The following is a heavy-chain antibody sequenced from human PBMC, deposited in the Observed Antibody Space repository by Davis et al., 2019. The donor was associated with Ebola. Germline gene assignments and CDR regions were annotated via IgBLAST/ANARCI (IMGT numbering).Heavy chain of an antibody. Sequence: GGSLRLSCAASGFTFSSYDMHWVRQAPGKGLEWVSTFGTGGDTYYADSVKGRFAISRDNSRGTLYLQMNSLRVEDSAIYYCVKDSSNIWFDIWGQGTLVTVSS. V-gene: IGHV3-23*01. J-gene: IGHJ3*02. CDR1: GFTFSSYD. CDR3: VKDSSNIWFDI. CDR2: FGTGGDT. D-gene: IGHD2/OR15-2a*01.